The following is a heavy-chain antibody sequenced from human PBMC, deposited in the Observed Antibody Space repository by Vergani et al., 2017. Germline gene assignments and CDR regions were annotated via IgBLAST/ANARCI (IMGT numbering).Heavy chain of an antibody. CDR3: ARARKFRFGVVLENWFDP. CDR2: MNGDGDTI. Sequence: EVELVESGGGLVKPGGSLRLSCAASGFTFNEYWMHWARQVPGKGLVWVSGMNGDGDTISYADAVKGRFTISRDTAKNTLFLQMNSLRAEDTAVYYCARARKFRFGVVLENWFDPWGQGTLVTVSS. V-gene: IGHV3-74*01. CDR1: GFTFNEYW. J-gene: IGHJ5*02. D-gene: IGHD3-3*01.